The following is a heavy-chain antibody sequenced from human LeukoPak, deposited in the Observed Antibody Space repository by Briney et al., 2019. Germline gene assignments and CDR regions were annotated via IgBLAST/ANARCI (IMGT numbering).Heavy chain of an antibody. V-gene: IGHV4-4*02. CDR2: INHSGST. J-gene: IGHJ4*02. CDR3: ARQWRASYYPYGGLVD. Sequence: PSETLSLTCAVSGGSISSSNWWSWVRQPPGKGLEWIGEINHSGSTNYNPSLKSRVTISVDTSKNQFSLKLSSVTAADTAVYYCARQWRASYYPYGGLVDWGQGTLVTVSS. D-gene: IGHD1-26*01. CDR1: GGSISSSNW.